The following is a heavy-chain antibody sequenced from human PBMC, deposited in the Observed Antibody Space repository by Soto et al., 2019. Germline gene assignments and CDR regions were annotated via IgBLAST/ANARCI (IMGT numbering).Heavy chain of an antibody. CDR2: IKQDGSEK. V-gene: IGHV3-7*05. CDR3: AREAPHITYVGFDY. J-gene: IGHJ4*02. CDR1: GFTFSSYW. D-gene: IGHD3-10*01. Sequence: GGSLRLSCAASGFTFSSYWMSWVRQAPGKGLEWVANIKQDGSEKYYVDSVKGRFTISRDNAKNSLYLQMNSLRAEDTAVYYCAREAPHITYVGFDYWGQGTLVTVSS.